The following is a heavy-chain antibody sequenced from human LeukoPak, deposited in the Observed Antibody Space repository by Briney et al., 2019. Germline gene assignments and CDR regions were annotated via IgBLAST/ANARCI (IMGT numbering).Heavy chain of an antibody. D-gene: IGHD2-2*02. CDR1: GGTFSSYA. J-gene: IGHJ2*01. CDR2: IIPIFGAA. Sequence: SVKVSCKASGGTFSSYAISWVRQAPGQGLEWMGGIIPIFGAANYAQKFQGRVTITADESTSTAYMELSSLRSEDTAVYYCARSGIVVVPAAIRYFDLWGRGTLVTVSS. V-gene: IGHV1-69*01. CDR3: ARSGIVVVPAAIRYFDL.